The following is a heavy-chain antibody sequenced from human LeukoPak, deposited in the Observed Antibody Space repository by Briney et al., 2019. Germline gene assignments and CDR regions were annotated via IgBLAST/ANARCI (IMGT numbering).Heavy chain of an antibody. CDR1: SGSISSTSYY. Sequence: SETLSLTCTVSSGSISSTSYYWGWIRQPPGKGLEWIGEINNSGSTNYNPSLKSRVTISVDTSKNQFSLKLSSVTAADTAVYYCVRDIAAAGGFDYWGQGTLVTVSS. CDR2: INNSGST. V-gene: IGHV4-39*07. D-gene: IGHD6-13*01. CDR3: VRDIAAAGGFDY. J-gene: IGHJ4*02.